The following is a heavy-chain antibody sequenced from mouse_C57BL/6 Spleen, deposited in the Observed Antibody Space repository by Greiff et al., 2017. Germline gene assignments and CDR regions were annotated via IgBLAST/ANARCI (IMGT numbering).Heavy chain of an antibody. CDR3: ARRDYSSPWYFDV. J-gene: IGHJ1*03. D-gene: IGHD2-12*01. CDR2: ISSGSSTI. Sequence: EVMLVESGGGLVKPGGSLKLSCAASGFTFSDYGMHWVRQAPEKGLEWVAYISSGSSTIYYADTVKGRFTISRDNAKNTLFLQMTSLRSEDTAMYYCARRDYSSPWYFDVWGTGTTVTVSS. CDR1: GFTFSDYG. V-gene: IGHV5-17*01.